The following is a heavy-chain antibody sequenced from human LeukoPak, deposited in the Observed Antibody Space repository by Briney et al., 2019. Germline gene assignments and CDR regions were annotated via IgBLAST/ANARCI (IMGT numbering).Heavy chain of an antibody. J-gene: IGHJ4*02. V-gene: IGHV4-59*08. CDR3: ARVKGIAVAGDYFDY. D-gene: IGHD6-19*01. Sequence: SETLSLTCTVSGGSISSHFWSWIRQPPGKGLEWIGYIYYSGSTNYNPSLKSRVTISVDTSKNQFSLKLSSVTAADTAVYYCARVKGIAVAGDYFDYWGQGTLVTVSS. CDR1: GGSISSHF. CDR2: IYYSGST.